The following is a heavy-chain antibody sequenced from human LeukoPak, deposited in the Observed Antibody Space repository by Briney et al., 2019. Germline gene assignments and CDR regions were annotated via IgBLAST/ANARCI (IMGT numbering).Heavy chain of an antibody. CDR3: ASHTSYYDSSGRDAFDI. CDR2: IYPGDSDT. Sequence: PGESLKISCKGSGYSFTNYWIAWVRQMPGKGLEWMGIIYPGDSDTRYSPSFQGQVTISADKSISTAYLQWSSLKASDTTMYYCASHTSYYDSSGRDAFDIWGQGTMVTVSS. V-gene: IGHV5-51*01. J-gene: IGHJ3*02. CDR1: GYSFTNYW. D-gene: IGHD3-22*01.